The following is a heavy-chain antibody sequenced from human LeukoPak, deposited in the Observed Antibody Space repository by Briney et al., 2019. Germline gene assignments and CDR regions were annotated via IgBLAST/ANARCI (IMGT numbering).Heavy chain of an antibody. CDR1: GFTFSGSA. D-gene: IGHD3-3*01. CDR3: ARDLNRVITIFGVVTSG. V-gene: IGHV3-73*01. CDR2: IRSRANSYAT. Sequence: PGGSLRLSCAASGFTFSGSAMHWVRQASGKGLEWVGRIRSRANSYATAYAASVKGRFTISRDDSKNTAFLQMNSLKTEDTAVYCCARDLNRVITIFGVVTSGWGQGTLVTVSS. J-gene: IGHJ4*02.